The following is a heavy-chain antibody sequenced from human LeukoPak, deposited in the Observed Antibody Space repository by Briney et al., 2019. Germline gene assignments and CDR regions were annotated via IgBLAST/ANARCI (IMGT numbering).Heavy chain of an antibody. D-gene: IGHD3-3*01. CDR3: ARGRVFGVVKYYFDY. CDR2: INHSGST. CDR1: GGSFSGYY. Sequence: SGTLSLTCAVYGGSFSGYYWSWIRQPPGKGLEWIGEINHSGSTNYNPSLKSRVTISVDTSKNQFSLKLSSVTAADTAVYYCARGRVFGVVKYYFDYWGQGTLVTVSS. J-gene: IGHJ4*02. V-gene: IGHV4-34*01.